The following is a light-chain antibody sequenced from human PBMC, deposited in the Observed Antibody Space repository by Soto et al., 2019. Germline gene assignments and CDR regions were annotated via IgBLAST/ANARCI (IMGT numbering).Light chain of an antibody. J-gene: IGKJ3*01. CDR3: QQYGSSAFT. Sequence: EIVLTQSPGTLSLSPGERATLSCRDSQSVSSSYLAWYQQKPGQARRLLIYGASSRATGIPDRFSGSGSGTDFTLTISRLEPDDFAVYYCQQYGSSAFTFGPGTKVDIK. V-gene: IGKV3-20*01. CDR1: QSVSSSY. CDR2: GAS.